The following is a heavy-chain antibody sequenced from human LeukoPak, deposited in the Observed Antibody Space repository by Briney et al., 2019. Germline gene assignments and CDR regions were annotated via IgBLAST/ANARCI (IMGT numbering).Heavy chain of an antibody. CDR3: ARRMTVSATNWFDP. Sequence: PSETLSLTCTVSGAPISSSFWTWLRQSPGKGLEWLAYIYYTGSTNLNPSLKSRLTISVDTSKNQFSLRLRSVTAADTAIYYCARRMTVSATNWFDPWGQGTLVTVSS. V-gene: IGHV4-59*01. J-gene: IGHJ5*02. CDR1: GAPISSSF. CDR2: IYYTGST. D-gene: IGHD5/OR15-5a*01.